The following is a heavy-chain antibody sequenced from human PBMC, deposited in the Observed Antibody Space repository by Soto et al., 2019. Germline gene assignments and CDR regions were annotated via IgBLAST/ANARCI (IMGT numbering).Heavy chain of an antibody. V-gene: IGHV1-3*01. D-gene: IGHD6-13*01. CDR2: INAGNGNT. CDR1: GYTFTSYA. CDR3: ARAGQVAADATFDHYYYGMDV. J-gene: IGHJ6*02. Sequence: ASVKVSCKASGYTFTSYAMHWVRQAPGQRLEWMGWINAGNGNTKYSQKFQGRVTITRDTSASTAYMELSSLRSEDTAVYYCARAGQVAADATFDHYYYGMDVWGQGTTVPVSS.